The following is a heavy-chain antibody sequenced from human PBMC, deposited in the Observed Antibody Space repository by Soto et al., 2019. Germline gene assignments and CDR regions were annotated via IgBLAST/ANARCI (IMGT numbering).Heavy chain of an antibody. CDR1: GFSLSTSEVG. J-gene: IGHJ4*02. CDR2: IYWDDDK. D-gene: IGHD6-13*01. V-gene: IGHV2-5*02. CDR3: AHSLATAGLRILDY. Sequence: QITLKESGPTLVKPTQTLTLTCTFSGFSLSTSEVGVGWIRQPPGKALEWLALIYWDDDKRYSPSLKSRLTNTKDTSKNQVVLTMTNMDPVDTATYYCAHSLATAGLRILDYWGQGTLVTVSS.